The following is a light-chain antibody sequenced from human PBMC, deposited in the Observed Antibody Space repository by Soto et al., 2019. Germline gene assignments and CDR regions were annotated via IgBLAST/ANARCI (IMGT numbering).Light chain of an antibody. Sequence: IQLTQSPSSLSASVGDRVTITCRASQGISSYLAWYQQKPGTAPKLLIYAASNLQSGFPSRFSGSGSGTDFTLTISSLQPEDFATYYCQQLNSYPRTFGQGTNVEIK. J-gene: IGKJ1*01. CDR2: AAS. V-gene: IGKV1-9*01. CDR3: QQLNSYPRT. CDR1: QGISSY.